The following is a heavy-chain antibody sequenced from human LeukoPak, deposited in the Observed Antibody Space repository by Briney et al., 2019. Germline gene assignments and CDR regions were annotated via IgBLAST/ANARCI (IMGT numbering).Heavy chain of an antibody. V-gene: IGHV4-38-2*01. J-gene: IGHJ4*02. CDR3: ARSLSTAGIDY. CDR1: GYSITTGRY. CDR2: IYQSGST. D-gene: IGHD2-2*01. Sequence: SETLSLTCAVSGYSITTGRYWGWIRQPLGKGLEWIGSIYQSGSTYYNPSLKSRVTISVDKSKNQFSLNLRSVTAPDTAVYYCARSLSTAGIDYWRQGTLVTVSS.